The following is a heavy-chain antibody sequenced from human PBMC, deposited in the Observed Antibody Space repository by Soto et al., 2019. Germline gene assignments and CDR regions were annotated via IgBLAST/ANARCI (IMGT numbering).Heavy chain of an antibody. CDR1: GYTFTSYA. D-gene: IGHD2-15*01. CDR2: INAGNGNT. CDR3: ARDPSSIVVVVAATGGFDY. Sequence: ASVKVSCKASGYTFTSYAMHWVCQAPGQRLEWMGWINAGNGNTKYSQKFQGRVTITRDTSASTAYMELSSLRSEDTAVYYCARDPSSIVVVVAATGGFDYWGEGTLVTVSS. J-gene: IGHJ4*02. V-gene: IGHV1-3*01.